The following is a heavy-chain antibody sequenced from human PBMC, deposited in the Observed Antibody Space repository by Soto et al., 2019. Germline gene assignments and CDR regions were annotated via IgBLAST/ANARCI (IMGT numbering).Heavy chain of an antibody. CDR3: ARGPIGYCSMGSCSFDY. Sequence: PGGSLRLSCAASGFTFSSYWMSWVRQAPGKGLEWVANIKQDGSEKYYVESVKGRFIISRDNAKNSLYLQMNSLRAEDTAVYYCARGPIGYCSMGSCSFDYWGQGTLVTVSS. J-gene: IGHJ4*02. D-gene: IGHD2-15*01. CDR1: GFTFSSYW. CDR2: IKQDGSEK. V-gene: IGHV3-7*01.